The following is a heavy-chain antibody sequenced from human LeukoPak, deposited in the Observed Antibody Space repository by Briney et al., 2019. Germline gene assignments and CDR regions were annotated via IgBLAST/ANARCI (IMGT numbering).Heavy chain of an antibody. CDR3: AKGGDH. V-gene: IGHV3-7*01. CDR1: GFTFSTYW. D-gene: IGHD3-16*01. CDR2: IKPDGSDK. Sequence: PGGSLRLSCAASGFTFSTYWMNWVRQAPGKGLEWVANIKPDGSDKYYVDSVKGRFTVSRDNAKNSLYFQMNSLRAEDTAVYYCAKGGDHWGQGTLVTVSS. J-gene: IGHJ4*02.